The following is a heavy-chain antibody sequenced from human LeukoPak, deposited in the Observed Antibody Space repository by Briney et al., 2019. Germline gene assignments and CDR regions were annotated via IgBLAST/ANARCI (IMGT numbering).Heavy chain of an antibody. D-gene: IGHD1-26*01. V-gene: IGHV1-8*01. CDR2: MNPNSGNT. CDR3: ARVSRISGSSLGY. CDR1: GSTFTSYD. Sequence: ASVKVSCKASGSTFTSYDINWVRQATGQGLEWMGWMNPNSGNTGYAQKFQGRVTMTRNTSISTAYMELSSLRSEDTAVYYCARVSRISGSSLGYWGQGTLVTVSS. J-gene: IGHJ4*02.